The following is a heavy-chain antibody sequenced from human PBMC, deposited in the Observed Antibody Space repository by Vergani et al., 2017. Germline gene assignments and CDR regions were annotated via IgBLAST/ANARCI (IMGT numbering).Heavy chain of an antibody. CDR1: DSSIMTNPY. CDR3: GRHRGSGCFFPSSYFYGMDV. Sequence: QVQLQESGPGLVKPSETLTLTCDVSDSSIMTNPYWGWFRQSPGKGLEWIGCIHHSGDTHYHSSLKSRVSISIVSSSKFSLSLTSVTAAVTAIYYCGRHRGSGCFFPSSYFYGMDVWGHGTTVTVSS. V-gene: IGHV4-38-2*01. J-gene: IGHJ6*02. CDR2: IHHSGDT. D-gene: IGHD3-10*01.